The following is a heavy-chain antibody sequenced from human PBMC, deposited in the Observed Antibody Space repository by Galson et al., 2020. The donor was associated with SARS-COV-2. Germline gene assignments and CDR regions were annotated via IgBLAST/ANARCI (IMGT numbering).Heavy chain of an antibody. D-gene: IGHD6-6*01. J-gene: IGHJ6*03. Sequence: GESLKIYCAASGFTFSNYGMHWVRQAPGKGLEWVAVIWYDGSKTYYADSEKGRYTISRDNSKNTLYLQMNSLRAEDTAVYYCAKSKDYSRSYGYYYYMDVWGKGTTVTVSS. CDR2: IWYDGSKT. CDR3: AKSKDYSRSYGYYYYMDV. V-gene: IGHV3-33*06. CDR1: GFTFSNYG.